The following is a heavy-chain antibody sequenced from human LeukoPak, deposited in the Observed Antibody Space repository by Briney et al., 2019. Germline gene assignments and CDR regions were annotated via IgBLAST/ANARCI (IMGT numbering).Heavy chain of an antibody. CDR2: INHSGST. Sequence: PSETLSLTCAVCGGSFSGYYWSWIRQPPGKGLEWIGEINHSGSTNYNPSLKSRVTISVDTSKNQFSLKLSSVTAADTAVYYCARRRYYDYVWGSYRPRCYFDYWGQGTLVTVSS. CDR3: ARRRYYDYVWGSYRPRCYFDY. V-gene: IGHV4-34*01. D-gene: IGHD3-16*02. CDR1: GGSFSGYY. J-gene: IGHJ4*02.